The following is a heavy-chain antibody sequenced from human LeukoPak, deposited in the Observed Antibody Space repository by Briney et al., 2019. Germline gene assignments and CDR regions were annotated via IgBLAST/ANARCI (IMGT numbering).Heavy chain of an antibody. CDR1: GFTFSSYW. V-gene: IGHV3-7*03. D-gene: IGHD5-18*01. Sequence: GGSLRLSCAPSGFTFSSYWMSWVRQAPGNGLEWVANIKQDGSEKYYVDSVKGRFTISRDNAKNSLYLQMNSLRAEDTAVYYCARALRSTAMWGQGTLVTVSS. CDR2: IKQDGSEK. J-gene: IGHJ4*02. CDR3: ARALRSTAM.